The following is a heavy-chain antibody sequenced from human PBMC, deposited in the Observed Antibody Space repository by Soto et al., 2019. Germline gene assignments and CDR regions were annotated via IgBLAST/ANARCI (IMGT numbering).Heavy chain of an antibody. CDR2: IWYDGSNK. CDR1: GFTFSSYG. V-gene: IGHV3-33*01. J-gene: IGHJ4*02. D-gene: IGHD6-13*01. Sequence: QVQLVESGGGVVQPGRSLRLSCAASGFTFSSYGMHWVRQAPGKGLEWVAVIWYDGSNKYYADSVKGRFTISRDNSKNTLYLQMNSLRAEDTAVYYCARGDDIPSSSWYFDYWGQGTLVTVSA. CDR3: ARGDDIPSSSWYFDY.